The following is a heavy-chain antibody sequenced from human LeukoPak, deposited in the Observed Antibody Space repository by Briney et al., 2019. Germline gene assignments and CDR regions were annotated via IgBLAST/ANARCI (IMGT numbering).Heavy chain of an antibody. D-gene: IGHD1-26*01. CDR3: AKDPGWEPEYFQH. CDR2: ITGSGDSA. V-gene: IGHV3-23*01. Sequence: GGSLRLSCAASGFTFSSYAMTWVRQAPGKGLEWVSAITGSGDSAYYSDSVKGRFTISRDQSKNTLYLQMNSLRAEDTAVYYCAKDPGWEPEYFQHWGQGTLVTVSS. J-gene: IGHJ1*01. CDR1: GFTFSSYA.